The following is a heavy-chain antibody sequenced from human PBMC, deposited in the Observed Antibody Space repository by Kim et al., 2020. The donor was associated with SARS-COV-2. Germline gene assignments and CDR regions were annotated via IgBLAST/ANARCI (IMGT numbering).Heavy chain of an antibody. CDR3: AKDAYWNDYYYMDV. CDR1: GFTFGDYA. CDR2: ISWNSGSI. J-gene: IGHJ6*03. Sequence: GGSLRLSCAASGFTFGDYAMHWVRQAPGKGLEWVSGISWNSGSIGYADSVKGRFTISRDNAKNSLYLQMNSLRAEDTALYYCAKDAYWNDYYYMDVWGKGTTVTVSS. D-gene: IGHD1-1*01. V-gene: IGHV3-9*01.